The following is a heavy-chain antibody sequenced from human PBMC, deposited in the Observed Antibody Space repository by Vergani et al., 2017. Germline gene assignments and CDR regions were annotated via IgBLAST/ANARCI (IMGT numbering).Heavy chain of an antibody. CDR2: IIPILGIA. V-gene: IGHV1-69*02. CDR1: GGTFSSYT. CDR3: ARRMGGDPFDY. J-gene: IGHJ4*02. Sequence: QVQLVQSGAEVKKPGSSVKVSCKASGGTFSSYTISWVRQAPGQGLEWMGRIIPILGIANYAQKFQGRVTITADKSTSTAYMELSSLSSEDTAVDYCARRMGGDPFDYWGQGTLVTVSS. D-gene: IGHD3-16*01.